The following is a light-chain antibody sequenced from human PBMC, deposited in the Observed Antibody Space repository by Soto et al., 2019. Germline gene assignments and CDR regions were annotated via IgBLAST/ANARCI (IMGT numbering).Light chain of an antibody. J-gene: IGKJ1*01. CDR1: QSVSSSY. CDR3: QQYGSSPWT. V-gene: IGKV3-20*01. Sequence: EIVLTQSPGTLSLSPGERATLSCRASQSVSSSYLAWYQQKPGQAPSLLIYGASSRATGIPDRFSGRRSGTVFTLTISRLEPEDFAVDYCQQYGSSPWTLGQGTKVEIK. CDR2: GAS.